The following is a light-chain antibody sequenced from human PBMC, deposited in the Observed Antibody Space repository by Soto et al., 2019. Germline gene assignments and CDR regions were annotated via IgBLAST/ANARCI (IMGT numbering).Light chain of an antibody. CDR1: QSVGSD. Sequence: ERVLMQSPATLSVSPGERAILSCRASQSVGSDLAWYQQKPGQAPRLLIYRASTRATDTPDRFSGSGSGTEFTLTISSLQSEDIAGYYCQQYNNWQITCGQGTRLEIK. J-gene: IGKJ5*01. V-gene: IGKV3-15*01. CDR2: RAS. CDR3: QQYNNWQIT.